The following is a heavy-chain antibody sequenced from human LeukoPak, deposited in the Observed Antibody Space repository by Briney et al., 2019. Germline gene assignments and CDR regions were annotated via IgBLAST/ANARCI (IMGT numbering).Heavy chain of an antibody. CDR1: GFTFSSYG. CDR3: AKDRGFWGGYGVFDY. Sequence: GGSLRLSCAASGFTFSSYGMHWVRQAPGKGLEWVAVISYDGSNKYYADSVKSRFTISTDNSKTTLYLQMNSLRAEDTAVYYCAKDRGFWGGYGVFDYWGQGTLVTASS. J-gene: IGHJ4*02. D-gene: IGHD3-3*01. CDR2: ISYDGSNK. V-gene: IGHV3-30*18.